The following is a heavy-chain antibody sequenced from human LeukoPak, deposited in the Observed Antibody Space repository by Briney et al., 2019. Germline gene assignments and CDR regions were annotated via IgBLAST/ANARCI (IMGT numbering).Heavy chain of an antibody. CDR3: ATSNDAKIAPFDH. CDR2: INTKGET. CDR1: GVSMSAYQ. Sequence: PSETLSLTCTVSGVSMSAYQWSWVRQSPEKGLEWIGCINTKGETSYNPSLKSRVTASVDTSKSQFSLRLTSVTAADTAVYYCATSNDAKIAPFDHWGQGAPVTVSS. V-gene: IGHV4-4*09. D-gene: IGHD2-21*01. J-gene: IGHJ4*02.